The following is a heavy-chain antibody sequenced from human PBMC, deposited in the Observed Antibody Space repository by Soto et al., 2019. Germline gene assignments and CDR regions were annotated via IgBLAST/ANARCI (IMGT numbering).Heavy chain of an antibody. CDR3: ARDGLRDSSSWSPPFDY. D-gene: IGHD6-13*01. Sequence: QVPLVQSGAEVKKPGASVKGSCKASGYTFTSYAMHWVRQAPGQRLEWMGWINAGNGNTKYSQKFQGRVTITRDTSASTAYMELNSLCSEDTAVYYCARDGLRDSSSWSPPFDYWGQGTLVTVSS. J-gene: IGHJ4*02. CDR2: INAGNGNT. V-gene: IGHV1-3*01. CDR1: GYTFTSYA.